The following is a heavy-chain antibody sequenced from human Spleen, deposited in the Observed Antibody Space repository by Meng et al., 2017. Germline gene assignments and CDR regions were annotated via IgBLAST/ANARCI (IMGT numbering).Heavy chain of an antibody. D-gene: IGHD3-16*01. CDR1: GFSLSGFW. V-gene: IGHV3-74*01. Sequence: EVPVVVAGGGLVQPGGSLRLSCAVSGFSLSGFWMPWVRQVPGKGLVWVSRMNEDGNTISYAGAVRGRFTISRDSARNTLYLQMNSLRAEDTAVYYYVRDFGGLSDSWGQGTLVTVSS. CDR2: MNEDGNTI. CDR3: VRDFGGLSDS. J-gene: IGHJ4*02.